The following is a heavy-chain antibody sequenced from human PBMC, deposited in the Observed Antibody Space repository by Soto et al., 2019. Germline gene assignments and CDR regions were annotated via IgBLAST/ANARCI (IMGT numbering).Heavy chain of an antibody. D-gene: IGHD5-12*01. Sequence: QVQLVESGGGVVQPGRSLRLSCAASGFTFSINGMHWVRQAPGKGLEWVAVIWYDGSNKYYADSVKGRFTISRDNSKNTLYLQMNSLRAEGTAVYYCARVKSGYGTDYWGQGTLVTVSS. V-gene: IGHV3-33*01. CDR3: ARVKSGYGTDY. CDR1: GFTFSING. CDR2: IWYDGSNK. J-gene: IGHJ4*02.